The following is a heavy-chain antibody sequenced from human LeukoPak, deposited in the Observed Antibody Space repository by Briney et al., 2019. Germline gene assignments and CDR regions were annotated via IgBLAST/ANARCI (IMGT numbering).Heavy chain of an antibody. CDR3: VRGGTGDGNYFDY. V-gene: IGHV3-48*01. D-gene: IGHD7-27*01. Sequence: GGSLRLSCAASGFNCNTYSFNWVRQAPGKGLEWLSYVSPDDKTRYYADSVKGRFTTTRDNAKNSQYLQMSSLRAEDTALYFCVRGGTGDGNYFDYWGQGTLVTVSS. CDR2: VSPDDKTR. CDR1: GFNCNTYS. J-gene: IGHJ4*02.